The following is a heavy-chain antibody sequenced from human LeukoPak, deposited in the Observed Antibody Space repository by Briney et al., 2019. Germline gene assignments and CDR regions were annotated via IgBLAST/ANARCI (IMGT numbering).Heavy chain of an antibody. CDR2: IKSKTDGGTT. V-gene: IGHV3-15*01. CDR3: TTDPSYYDYVWGSYRLEY. Sequence: ETLSLTCAVYGGSFSGYYWSWVRQAPGKGLEWVGRIKSKTDGGTTDYAAPVKGRFTISRDDSKNTLYLQMNSLKTEDTAVYYCTTDPSYYDYVWGSYRLEYWGQGTLVTVSS. D-gene: IGHD3-16*02. J-gene: IGHJ4*02. CDR1: GGSFSGYY.